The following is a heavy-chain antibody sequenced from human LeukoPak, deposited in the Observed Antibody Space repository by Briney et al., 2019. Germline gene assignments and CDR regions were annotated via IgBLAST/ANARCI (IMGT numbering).Heavy chain of an antibody. CDR1: GYTFTGYY. Sequence: ASVKVSCKASGYTFTGYYMHWVRQAPGQGLEWMGWINPNSGGTNYAQKFQGRVTMTRDTSISTAYMELSRLRSDDTAVYYCARDPILRYGFRQAFDIWGQGTMVTVSS. CDR3: ARDPILRYGFRQAFDI. V-gene: IGHV1-2*02. J-gene: IGHJ3*02. D-gene: IGHD1-1*01. CDR2: INPNSGGT.